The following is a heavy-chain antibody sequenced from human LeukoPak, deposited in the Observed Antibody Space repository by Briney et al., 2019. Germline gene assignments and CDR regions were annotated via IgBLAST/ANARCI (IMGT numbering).Heavy chain of an antibody. D-gene: IGHD6-6*01. V-gene: IGHV5-10-1*01. Sequence: GESLRISCKGSGYSFTSYWIRWVRQMPGKGLEWMGRIDPSDSYTNYSPSFQGHVTISADKSISTAYLQRSSLKASDTAMYYCARRVSSSGWFDPWGQGTLVTVSS. CDR3: ARRVSSSGWFDP. CDR2: IDPSDSYT. CDR1: GYSFTSYW. J-gene: IGHJ5*02.